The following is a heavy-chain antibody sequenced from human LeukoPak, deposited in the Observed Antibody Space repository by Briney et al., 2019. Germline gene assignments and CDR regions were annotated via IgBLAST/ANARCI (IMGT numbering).Heavy chain of an antibody. Sequence: SQTLSLTCTVSGGSISSGDYYWSWIRQPPGKGLEWIGYIYYSGSTYYNPSLKSRVTISVDTSKNQFSLKLSSVTAADTAVYYCARDPVGYDSSGYYAFDYWGQGTLVTVSS. V-gene: IGHV4-30-4*01. J-gene: IGHJ4*02. CDR2: IYYSGST. CDR3: ARDPVGYDSSGYYAFDY. D-gene: IGHD3-22*01. CDR1: GGSISSGDYY.